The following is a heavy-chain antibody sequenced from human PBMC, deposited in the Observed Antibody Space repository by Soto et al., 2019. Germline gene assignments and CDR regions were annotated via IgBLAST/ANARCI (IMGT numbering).Heavy chain of an antibody. D-gene: IGHD1-7*01. CDR1: GGSVSSSDYY. V-gene: IGHV4-39*01. Sequence: QLQLQESGPGLVKPSETLSLTCTVSGGSVSSSDYYWGWIRQPPGKGLEWIGSINYAGNTYYNPSLKSRVTISVDTAKNQFSLKLNSATAADTAVYYCARQGYSRTNTYPPSRFWGQGTLVTVSS. CDR3: ARQGYSRTNTYPPSRF. J-gene: IGHJ4*02. CDR2: INYAGNT.